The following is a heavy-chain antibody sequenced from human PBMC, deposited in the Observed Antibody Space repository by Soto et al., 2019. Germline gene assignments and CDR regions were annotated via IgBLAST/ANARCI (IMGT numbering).Heavy chain of an antibody. CDR2: IFISSSYI. V-gene: IGHV3-21*01. CDR3: ARVPYGGSYWREFDY. Sequence: GGSQGHSSAASGFTLGIYGMNLVRQTTGKGLEWVSSIFISSSYIYHADSVKGRFTISRDNAKNSLYLQMNSLRADDTAVYYCARVPYGGSYWREFDYWGQGTLVTVSS. J-gene: IGHJ4*02. D-gene: IGHD1-26*01. CDR1: GFTLGIYG.